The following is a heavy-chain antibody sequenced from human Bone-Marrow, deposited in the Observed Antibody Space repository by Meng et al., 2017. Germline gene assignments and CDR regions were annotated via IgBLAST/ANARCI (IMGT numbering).Heavy chain of an antibody. V-gene: IGHV4-4*02. Sequence: HVPLQASGPGLVKPSGPLSLTCAVAGGSISSSNWWSWVRQPPGKGLEWIGEIYHSGSTNYNPSLKSRVTISVDKSKNQFSLKLSSVTAADTAVYYCARGQYFSWWELLPAFWFDPWGQGTLVTVSS. D-gene: IGHD1-26*01. J-gene: IGHJ5*02. CDR2: IYHSGST. CDR3: ARGQYFSWWELLPAFWFDP. CDR1: GGSISSSNW.